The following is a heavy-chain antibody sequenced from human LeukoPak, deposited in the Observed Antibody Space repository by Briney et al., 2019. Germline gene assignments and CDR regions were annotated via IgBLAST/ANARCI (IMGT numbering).Heavy chain of an antibody. CDR2: ISDVGLST. Sequence: GRSLRLSCAASGFTFTSNAMTWVRQAPGKGLEWVSVISDVGLSTYYADSVKGRFTISRDNFKNTLYLQMNSLRAEDTAVYDCAKDHDFCREGTPDFDSWGQGTLVTVAS. J-gene: IGHJ4*02. V-gene: IGHV3-23*01. CDR1: GFTFTSNA. D-gene: IGHD3-3*01. CDR3: AKDHDFCREGTPDFDS.